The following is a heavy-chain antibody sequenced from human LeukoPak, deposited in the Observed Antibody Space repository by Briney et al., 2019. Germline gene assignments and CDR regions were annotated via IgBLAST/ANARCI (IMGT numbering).Heavy chain of an antibody. CDR2: MSPNSGNT. D-gene: IGHD1-1*01. Sequence: ASVKVSCKASGYTFTNYDINWVRQATEQGLEWMGWMSPNSGNTGYAQKFQGRVTMTRDTSITTAYMELTNLRSEDTATHYCVRAPPNWGFNFWGQGTLVTVSS. J-gene: IGHJ5*01. CDR1: GYTFTNYD. CDR3: VRAPPNWGFNF. V-gene: IGHV1-8*01.